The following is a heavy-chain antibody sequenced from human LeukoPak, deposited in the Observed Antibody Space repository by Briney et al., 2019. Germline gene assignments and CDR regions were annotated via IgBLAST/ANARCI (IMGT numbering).Heavy chain of an antibody. CDR2: IQYDGSVK. J-gene: IGHJ3*02. CDR3: TTDLAVLLWFGPDFDI. CDR1: GFTFTNHG. V-gene: IGHV3-30*02. D-gene: IGHD3-10*01. Sequence: GGSLRLSCAASGFTFTNHGIHWVRHTPGKGLEWVAFIQYDGSVKYYADSVKGRFTISRDNSKNTLYLQMNSLRVEDTAVYYCTTDLAVLLWFGPDFDIWGQGTMVTVSS.